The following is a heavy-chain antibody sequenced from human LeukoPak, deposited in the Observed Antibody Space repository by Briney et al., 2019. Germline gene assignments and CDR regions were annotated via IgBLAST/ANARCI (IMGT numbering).Heavy chain of an antibody. CDR2: ITSGGDYI. Sequence: GGSLRLSCAASGFTFNTFNMNWVRQAPGKGLEWVSSITSGGDYIYYADSVKGRFTTSRDNAKNSLSLQLNSLRVEDTAVYYCARGHYDVLAASYKWTPDYWGQGTLVTVSP. D-gene: IGHD3-9*01. CDR3: ARGHYDVLAASYKWTPDY. CDR1: GFTFNTFN. J-gene: IGHJ4*02. V-gene: IGHV3-21*01.